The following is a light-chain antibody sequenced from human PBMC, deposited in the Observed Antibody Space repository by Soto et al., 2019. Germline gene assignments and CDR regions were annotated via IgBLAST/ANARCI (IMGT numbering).Light chain of an antibody. CDR3: QSYDSSLSGSVV. J-gene: IGLJ2*01. V-gene: IGLV1-40*01. CDR2: GNS. Sequence: QSVLTQPPSVSGAPGQRVTISCTGSSSNIGAGYDVHWYQQLPGTAPKLLIYGNSNRPSGVPDRFSGSKSGTSASLAITGLQAEDEADYYRQSYDSSLSGSVVFGGGTPLTVL. CDR1: SSNIGAGYD.